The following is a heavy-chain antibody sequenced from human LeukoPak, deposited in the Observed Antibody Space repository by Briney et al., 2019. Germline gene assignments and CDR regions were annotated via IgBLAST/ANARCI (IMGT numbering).Heavy chain of an antibody. CDR1: GFTFNNAW. J-gene: IGHJ4*02. D-gene: IGHD3-10*01. V-gene: IGHV3-15*01. Sequence: SMTPSSATSGFTFNNAWMNLVRHAPGKRKEWVGRIKSKTDGGTTDYAAPVKGIFTISRDDSKNTLYLQMTSLKPEDKAVYYCNTELWFGESPNWGQGTLVTVSS. CDR3: NTELWFGESPN. CDR2: IKSKTDGGTT.